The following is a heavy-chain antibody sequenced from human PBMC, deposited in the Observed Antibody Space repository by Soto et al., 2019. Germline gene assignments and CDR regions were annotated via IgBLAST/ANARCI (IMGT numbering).Heavy chain of an antibody. CDR3: AAINYYYDSSGYQYYFDY. Sequence: ASVKVSCKASGFTFTSSAVQWVRQARGQRLEWIGWIVVGSGNTNYAQKFQERVTITRDMSTSTAYMELSSLRSEDTAVYYCAAINYYYDSSGYQYYFDYWGQGTPVTVSS. CDR2: IVVGSGNT. CDR1: GFTFTSSA. D-gene: IGHD3-22*01. V-gene: IGHV1-58*01. J-gene: IGHJ4*02.